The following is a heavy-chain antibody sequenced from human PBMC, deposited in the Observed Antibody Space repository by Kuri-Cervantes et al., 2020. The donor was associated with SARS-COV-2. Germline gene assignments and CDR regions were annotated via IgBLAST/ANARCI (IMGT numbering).Heavy chain of an antibody. V-gene: IGHV4-39*07. D-gene: IGHD6-19*01. Sequence: ESLKISCTVSGGSISSSSYYWGWIRQPPGKGLEWIGSIYYSGSTYYNPSLKSRVTISVDTSKNQFSLKLSSVTAADMAVYYCARDGAGVAVAGTSNWFDPWGQGTLVTVSS. CDR3: ARDGAGVAVAGTSNWFDP. J-gene: IGHJ5*02. CDR1: GGSISSSSYY. CDR2: IYYSGST.